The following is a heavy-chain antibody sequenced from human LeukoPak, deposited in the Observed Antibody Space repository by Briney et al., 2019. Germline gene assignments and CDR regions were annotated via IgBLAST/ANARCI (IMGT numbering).Heavy chain of an antibody. CDR1: GFTFSSYA. CDR3: AREGIGMVAKHQPLDY. V-gene: IGHV3-64*01. D-gene: IGHD5-12*01. J-gene: IGHJ4*02. CDR2: ISSNGGST. Sequence: GGSLRLSCAASGFTFSSYAMHWVRQAPGNGLEYVSAISSNGGSTYYANSVKGRFTISSDNSKNTLYLQMGSLRAEDMAVYYCAREGIGMVAKHQPLDYWGQGTLVTVSS.